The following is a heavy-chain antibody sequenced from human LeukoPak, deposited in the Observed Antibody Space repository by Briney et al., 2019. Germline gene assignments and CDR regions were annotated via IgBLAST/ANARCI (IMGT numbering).Heavy chain of an antibody. CDR1: GYTFTNYG. CDR2: ISAYNGNT. J-gene: IGHJ4*02. Sequence: ASVKVSCKASGYTFTNYGIIWVRQAPGQGLEWMGWISAYNGNTNYVQNLQGKVAMTTDTSTSTAYMELRSLRSDDTAVYYCARASAYYDFRSGYFPFDYWGQGTLVTVSS. CDR3: ARASAYYDFRSGYFPFDY. D-gene: IGHD3-3*01. V-gene: IGHV1-18*01.